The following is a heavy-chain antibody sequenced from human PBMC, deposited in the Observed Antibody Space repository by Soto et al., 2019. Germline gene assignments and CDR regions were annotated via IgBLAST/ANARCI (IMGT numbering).Heavy chain of an antibody. V-gene: IGHV4-34*01. CDR3: ARADDFWSGYVGMDV. Sequence: SETLSLTCAVDGGSFSGYYWSWIRQPPGKGLEWIGEINHSGSTNYNPSLKSRVTISVDTSKNQFSLKLSSVTAADTAVYYCARADDFWSGYVGMDVWGQGTTVTVSS. CDR2: INHSGST. CDR1: GGSFSGYY. J-gene: IGHJ6*02. D-gene: IGHD3-3*01.